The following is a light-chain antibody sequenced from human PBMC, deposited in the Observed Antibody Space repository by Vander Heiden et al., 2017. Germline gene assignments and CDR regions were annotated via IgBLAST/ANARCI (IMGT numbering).Light chain of an antibody. CDR2: GAS. CDR1: QSVSSSY. Sequence: EIVLTQSPGTLSLSPGERATLSCRASQSVSSSYLACYQQKPGQAPRLLIYGASSRATGIPDRFSGSASGTDFTLTISILEPEDFAVYYCQQDGSSPYTFGQGTKMEIK. J-gene: IGKJ2*01. CDR3: QQDGSSPYT. V-gene: IGKV3-20*01.